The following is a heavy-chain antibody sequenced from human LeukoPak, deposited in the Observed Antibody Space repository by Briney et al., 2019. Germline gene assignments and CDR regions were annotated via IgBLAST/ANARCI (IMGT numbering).Heavy chain of an antibody. D-gene: IGHD6-13*01. CDR2: ISGSGGST. Sequence: TGGSLRLSCAASGFTFSSYAMSWVRQAPGKGLEWVSAISGSGGSTYYANSVKGRFTISRDNSKNTLYLQMNSLRAEDTAVYYCAKEEAVLGSSIDYWGQGTLVTVSS. J-gene: IGHJ4*02. V-gene: IGHV3-23*01. CDR1: GFTFSSYA. CDR3: AKEEAVLGSSIDY.